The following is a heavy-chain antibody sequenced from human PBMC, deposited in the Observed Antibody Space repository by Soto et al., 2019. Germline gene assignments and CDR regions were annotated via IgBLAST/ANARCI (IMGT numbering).Heavy chain of an antibody. CDR2: ISSSCSYI. D-gene: IGHD2-2*01. J-gene: IGHJ6*04. CDR1: GFTFSSYS. CDR3: ARSIVVPAAMPRFLNV. Sequence: GGSLRLSCAASGFTFSSYSMNWVRQAPGKGLEWVSSISSSCSYIYSAESVKGRFTNSRDNAKKSLYLQMNSLGAEDTAVYYCARSIVVPAAMPRFLNVWGKGTTVTVSS. V-gene: IGHV3-21*01.